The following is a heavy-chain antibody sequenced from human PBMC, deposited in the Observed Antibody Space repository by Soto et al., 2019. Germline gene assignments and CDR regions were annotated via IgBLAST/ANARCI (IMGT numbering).Heavy chain of an antibody. D-gene: IGHD1-1*01. CDR3: ARATGTLRSRNCDY. Sequence: SETLSLTCSVSGGSISTVGHYWTWIRQPPGKGLEWIGSIYHTGSTYYSKYLRSRLTMSVDTSKSQFSLRLSSVTAADTAVYYCARATGTLRSRNCDYWGQGSLVTVSS. J-gene: IGHJ4*02. CDR1: GGSISTVGHY. V-gene: IGHV4-31*03. CDR2: IYHTGST.